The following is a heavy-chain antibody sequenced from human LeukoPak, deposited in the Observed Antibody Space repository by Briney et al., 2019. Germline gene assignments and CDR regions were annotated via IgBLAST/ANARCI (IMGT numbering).Heavy chain of an antibody. Sequence: PGGSLRLSCAASGFTFGTHTMNWVRQAPGKGLEWVSSISGSGDYIHYADSEKGRITVSRDNAKDSLYLQMNSLRVEDTAVYYCVRIPNNAGFPNWFDPWGQGTLVTVSS. CDR1: GFTFGTHT. J-gene: IGHJ5*02. CDR2: ISGSGDYI. V-gene: IGHV3-21*01. D-gene: IGHD2-8*01. CDR3: VRIPNNAGFPNWFDP.